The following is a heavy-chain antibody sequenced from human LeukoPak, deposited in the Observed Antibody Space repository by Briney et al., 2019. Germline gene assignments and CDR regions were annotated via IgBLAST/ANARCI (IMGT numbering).Heavy chain of an antibody. D-gene: IGHD5-18*01. Sequence: PGGSLRLSCAASGFTFDDYAMHWVRQAPGKGLEWVSLISGDGGSTYYADSVKGRFTISRDNSKNSLYLQMNSLRTEDTALYYCVKDREDTYYYMDVWGKGTTVTVSS. CDR2: ISGDGGST. CDR1: GFTFDDYA. V-gene: IGHV3-43*02. CDR3: VKDREDTYYYMDV. J-gene: IGHJ6*03.